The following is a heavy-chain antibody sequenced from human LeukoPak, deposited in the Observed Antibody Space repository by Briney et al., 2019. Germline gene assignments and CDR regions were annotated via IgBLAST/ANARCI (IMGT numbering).Heavy chain of an antibody. CDR2: INHDGSEK. J-gene: IGHJ4*02. CDR3: ATGPLDY. CDR1: GFSFNIYW. V-gene: IGHV3-7*03. Sequence: GGSLRLSCAASGFSFNIYWMSWVRQAPGKGLEWVANINHDGSEKYYVDSVKGRFTISRDNAKNSLYLQMNSLRAEDTAVYYCATGPLDYWGQGTLVTVSS.